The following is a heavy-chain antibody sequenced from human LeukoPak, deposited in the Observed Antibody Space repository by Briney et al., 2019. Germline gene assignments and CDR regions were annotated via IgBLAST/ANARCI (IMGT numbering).Heavy chain of an antibody. CDR2: MNPNSGNT. J-gene: IGHJ4*02. CDR1: GYTFTGYY. V-gene: IGHV1-8*02. D-gene: IGHD5-18*01. CDR3: ARVSGGYSYLDFGY. Sequence: ASVKVSCKASGYTFTGYYMHWVRQAPGQGLEWMGWMNPNSGNTGYAQKFQGRVTMTRNTSISTAYMELSSLRSEDTAVYYCARVSGGYSYLDFGYWGQGTLVTVSS.